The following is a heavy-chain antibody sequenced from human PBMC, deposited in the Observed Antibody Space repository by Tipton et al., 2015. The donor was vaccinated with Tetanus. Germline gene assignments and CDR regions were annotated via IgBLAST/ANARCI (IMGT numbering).Heavy chain of an antibody. CDR3: ARGLPREPFYFDY. D-gene: IGHD1-26*01. Sequence: LRLSCTVSGGSISSDGAYWSWIRQHPGEGLEWIGNIYYTAHTSYNPSLVSRVTISVDTASNHFSLRLTSVTAADSALYYCARGLPREPFYFDYWGQGRQVTVSS. V-gene: IGHV4-31*02. J-gene: IGHJ4*02. CDR1: GGSISSDGAY. CDR2: IYYTAHT.